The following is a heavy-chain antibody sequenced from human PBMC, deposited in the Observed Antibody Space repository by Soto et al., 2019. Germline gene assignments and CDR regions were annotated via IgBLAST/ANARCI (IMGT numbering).Heavy chain of an antibody. CDR1: GFTVSSNY. J-gene: IGHJ5*02. Sequence: GGSLRLSCAASGFTVSSNYMSWVRQAPGKGLEWVSVIYSGGSTYYADSVKGRFTISRDNSKNTLYLQMNSLRAEDTAVYYCARDGTIFGVDSGFGPWGQGTLVTVSS. CDR3: ARDGTIFGVDSGFGP. D-gene: IGHD3-3*01. V-gene: IGHV3-53*01. CDR2: IYSGGST.